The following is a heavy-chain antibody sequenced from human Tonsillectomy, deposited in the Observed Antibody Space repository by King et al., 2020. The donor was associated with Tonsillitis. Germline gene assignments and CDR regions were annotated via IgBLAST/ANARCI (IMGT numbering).Heavy chain of an antibody. CDR3: VRAPSGSYRSFWYQEREEHEFEI. D-gene: IGHD1-26*01. CDR2: INSDGSNT. V-gene: IGHV3-74*01. J-gene: IGHJ3*02. Sequence: VQLVESEGGLVQPGGSLRLSCAASGFTFSSYWMHWVRQAPGKGLVWVSRINSDGSNTRNADSVKGRFTISRDNAKNTVYLEMNSLRAEDTAVYYSVRAPSGSYRSFWYQEREEHEFEIWGQGTMVTVSS. CDR1: GFTFSSYW.